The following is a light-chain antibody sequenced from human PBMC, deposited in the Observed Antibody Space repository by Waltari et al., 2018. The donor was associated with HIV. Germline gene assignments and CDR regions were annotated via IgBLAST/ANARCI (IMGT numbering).Light chain of an antibody. CDR1: SSNIGGNF. J-gene: IGLJ1*01. CDR2: RDN. Sequence: QSVLTQPPSASGTPGQRVTISCSGSSSNIGGNFVYWYQQLPGTAPKLLIYRDNPRPSGVPDRFSGSKSGTSASLAINGLRSEDEADYYCAAWDDSLSGLYVFGTGTKVTVL. CDR3: AAWDDSLSGLYV. V-gene: IGLV1-47*01.